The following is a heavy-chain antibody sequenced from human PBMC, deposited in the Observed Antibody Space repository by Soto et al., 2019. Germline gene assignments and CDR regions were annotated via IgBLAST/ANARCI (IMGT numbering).Heavy chain of an antibody. CDR3: AKRGMYYYDSSGYQNRPFDY. V-gene: IGHV3-23*01. D-gene: IGHD3-22*01. CDR1: GFTFSSYA. CDR2: IRGSGGST. J-gene: IGHJ4*02. Sequence: EVQLLESGGGLVQPGGSLRLSCAASGFTFSSYAMSWVRQAPGKGLEWVSAIRGSGGSTYYADSVKGRFTISKDNSKNTLYQQMNSLRAEDTAVYYWAKRGMYYYDSSGYQNRPFDYWGQGTLVTVSS.